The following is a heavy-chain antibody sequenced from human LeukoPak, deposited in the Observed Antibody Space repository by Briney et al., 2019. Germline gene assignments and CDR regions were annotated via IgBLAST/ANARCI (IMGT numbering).Heavy chain of an antibody. J-gene: IGHJ3*02. V-gene: IGHV3-23*01. D-gene: IGHD6-13*01. CDR3: ARDWPSEWQHLPDYDAVDI. Sequence: GGSLRLSCAASGFTFSSYAMSWVRQPPGKGLNWVSSISGSGGNTFYADSVKGRFAISRDNSKNTLYLQMDSLRAEDTAVYYCARDWPSEWQHLPDYDAVDIWGQGTMVTVSS. CDR2: ISGSGGNT. CDR1: GFTFSSYA.